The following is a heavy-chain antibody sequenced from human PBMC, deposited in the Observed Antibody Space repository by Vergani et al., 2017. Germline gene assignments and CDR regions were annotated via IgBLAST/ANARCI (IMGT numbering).Heavy chain of an antibody. V-gene: IGHV3-30*18. J-gene: IGHJ4*02. D-gene: IGHD6-13*01. CDR2: ISYDGSNK. CDR3: AKQGKIAAAGRGAFDY. CDR1: GFTFSSYG. Sequence: VQLVESGGGLVQPGGSLRLSCAASGFTFSSYGMHWVRQAPGKGLEWVAVISYDGSNKYYADSVKGRFTISRDNSKNTLYLQMNSLRAEDTAVYYCAKQGKIAAAGRGAFDYWGQGTLVTVSS.